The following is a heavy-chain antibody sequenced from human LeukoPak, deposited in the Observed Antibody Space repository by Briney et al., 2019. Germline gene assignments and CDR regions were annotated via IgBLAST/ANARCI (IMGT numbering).Heavy chain of an antibody. D-gene: IGHD1-1*01. Sequence: GASVKVSCKPSGYTFTTYYLHWVRQAPGQGLEWMGVISPSGGDTTYAQRFQSRLTMTRDTSTSTVYMEVSSLRSDDTAVYYCARGGTAVTTNYFDYWGQGTLITVSS. J-gene: IGHJ4*02. CDR2: ISPSGGDT. CDR1: GYTFTTYY. V-gene: IGHV1-46*01. CDR3: ARGGTAVTTNYFDY.